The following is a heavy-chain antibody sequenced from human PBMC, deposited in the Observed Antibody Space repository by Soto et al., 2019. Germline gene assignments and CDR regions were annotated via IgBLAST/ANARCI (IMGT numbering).Heavy chain of an antibody. J-gene: IGHJ3*02. Sequence: ASVKVSCKASGYTFTSYGISWVRQAPGQGLEWMGWISAYNGNTNYAQKLQGRVTMTTDTSTSTAYMELRSLRSDDTAVYYCARGGSPYCSSTSCYPQRDAFDIWGQGTRVTV. CDR3: ARGGSPYCSSTSCYPQRDAFDI. D-gene: IGHD2-2*01. CDR1: GYTFTSYG. V-gene: IGHV1-18*01. CDR2: ISAYNGNT.